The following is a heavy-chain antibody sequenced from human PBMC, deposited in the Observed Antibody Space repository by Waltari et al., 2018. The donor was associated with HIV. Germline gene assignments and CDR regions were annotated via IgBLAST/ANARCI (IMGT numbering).Heavy chain of an antibody. Sequence: EVQLVESGGGVVQPGRSLRLSCAASGFPFDDYAMHWVRQAPGKGLECVAGISWNSGSIGYEDSVKGRFTISRDNAKNSVYLEMNSLRTEDTALYYCAKGPFDYWGQGTLVTVSS. CDR2: ISWNSGSI. CDR1: GFPFDDYA. J-gene: IGHJ4*02. V-gene: IGHV3-9*01. CDR3: AKGPFDY.